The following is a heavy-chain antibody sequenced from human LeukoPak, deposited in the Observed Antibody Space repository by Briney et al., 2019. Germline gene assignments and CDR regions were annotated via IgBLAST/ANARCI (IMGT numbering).Heavy chain of an antibody. D-gene: IGHD6-13*01. CDR3: ARVRQQLSLWFDP. CDR2: IYHSGST. V-gene: IGHV4-38-2*02. J-gene: IGHJ5*02. Sequence: PSETLSLTCTVSGYSISSGYYWGWIRQPPGKGLEWIGSIYHSGSTYYNPSLKSRVTISVDTSKNQFSLKLSSVTAADTAVYYCARVRQQLSLWFDPWGQGTLVTVSS. CDR1: GYSISSGYY.